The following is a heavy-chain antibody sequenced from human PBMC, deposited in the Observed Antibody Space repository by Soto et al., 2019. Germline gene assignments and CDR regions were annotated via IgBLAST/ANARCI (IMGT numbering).Heavy chain of an antibody. D-gene: IGHD3-16*02. CDR1: GGPFSSYA. CDR3: AKAVDYIWGSYRSPHAFDI. Sequence: GGSLRLSCAASGGPFSSYAMSWVRQAPGKGLEWVSAISGSGGSTYYADSVKGRFTISRDNSKNTLYLQMNSLRAEDTAVYYCAKAVDYIWGSYRSPHAFDIWGQGTMVTVSS. V-gene: IGHV3-23*01. CDR2: ISGSGGST. J-gene: IGHJ3*02.